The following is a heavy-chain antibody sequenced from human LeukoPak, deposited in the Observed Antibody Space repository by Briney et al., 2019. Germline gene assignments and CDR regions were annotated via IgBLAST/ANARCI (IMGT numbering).Heavy chain of an antibody. J-gene: IGHJ5*02. CDR1: GFTFSSYE. Sequence: GGSLRLSCAASGFTFSSYEMNWVRQAPGKGLEWVSYISSSGSTIYYADSVKGRFTTSRDNAKNSLYLQMNSLRAEDTAVYYCARGPITMVRGAPPNWFDPWGQGTLVTVSS. D-gene: IGHD3-10*01. V-gene: IGHV3-48*03. CDR2: ISSSGSTI. CDR3: ARGPITMVRGAPPNWFDP.